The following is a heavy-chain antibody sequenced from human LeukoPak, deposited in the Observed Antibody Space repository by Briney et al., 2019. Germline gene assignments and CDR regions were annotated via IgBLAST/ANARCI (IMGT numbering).Heavy chain of an antibody. J-gene: IGHJ4*02. CDR3: AMIPLGTTVTLDY. Sequence: SETLSLTCSVYGGSFSGYYWSWIRQPPGKGLEWIGEINHSGSTNYNPSLKSRVTISVDTSKNQFSLKLSSVTAADTAVYYCAMIPLGTTVTLDYWGQGTLVTVSS. CDR1: GGSFSGYY. CDR2: INHSGST. D-gene: IGHD4-11*01. V-gene: IGHV4-34*01.